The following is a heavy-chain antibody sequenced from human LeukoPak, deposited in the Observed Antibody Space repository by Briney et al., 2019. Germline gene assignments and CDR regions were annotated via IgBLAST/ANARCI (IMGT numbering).Heavy chain of an antibody. J-gene: IGHJ1*01. V-gene: IGHV4-39*01. CDR3: ARRRYYDSTGYLD. CDR2: IYYRGST. D-gene: IGHD3-22*01. Sequence: SETLSLICTISGDSISSSSYDWGWIRQPPGKGLEWIGDIYYRGSTYYNPSLKSRVSISIDTSNNQFSLTLNSVTAADTALYFCARRRYYDSTGYLDWGQGTLVTVSS. CDR1: GDSISSSSYD.